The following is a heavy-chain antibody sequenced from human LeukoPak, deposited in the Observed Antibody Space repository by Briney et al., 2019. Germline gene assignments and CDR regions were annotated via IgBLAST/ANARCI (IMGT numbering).Heavy chain of an antibody. Sequence: SETLSLTCTVSGGSIINYYWSWVRQPAGTGLEWVGRIYVTGSTIYNPPLQSRLSMSVDPSKNQFSLRLTSVTAADTAVYYCARLKYYDSTGYSPGYYMDVWGKGITVTVSS. CDR1: GGSIINYY. CDR3: ARLKYYDSTGYSPGYYMDV. J-gene: IGHJ6*03. D-gene: IGHD3-22*01. V-gene: IGHV4-4*07. CDR2: IYVTGST.